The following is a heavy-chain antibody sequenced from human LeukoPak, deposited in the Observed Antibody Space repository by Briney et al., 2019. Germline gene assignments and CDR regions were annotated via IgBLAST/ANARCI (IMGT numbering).Heavy chain of an antibody. Sequence: GASVKVSCKASGGTFSSYTISWVRQAPGQGLKWMGRMIPILGIANYAQKFQGRVTITADKSTSTAYMELSSLRSEDTAVYYCTSMVVPAAIMFGHSVYYYYYMDVWGKGTTVTVSS. CDR2: MIPILGIA. CDR3: TSMVVPAAIMFGHSVYYYYYMDV. D-gene: IGHD2-2*01. J-gene: IGHJ6*03. V-gene: IGHV1-69*02. CDR1: GGTFSSYT.